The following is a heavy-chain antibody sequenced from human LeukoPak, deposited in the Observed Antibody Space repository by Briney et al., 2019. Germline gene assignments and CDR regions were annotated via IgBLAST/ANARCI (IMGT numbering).Heavy chain of an antibody. CDR1: GFTFGDYA. CDR3: TRDRGAYNLYDY. V-gene: IGHV3-49*03. Sequence: GGSLRLSCAASGFTFGDYAMSWIRQAPGKGLEWVGFIRSKAYGETADYAASVKGRFTISRDDSKAIAYLQMNSLKTEDTAAYHCTRDRGAYNLYDYWGQGTLVTVSS. J-gene: IGHJ4*02. D-gene: IGHD1-1*01. CDR2: IRSKAYGETA.